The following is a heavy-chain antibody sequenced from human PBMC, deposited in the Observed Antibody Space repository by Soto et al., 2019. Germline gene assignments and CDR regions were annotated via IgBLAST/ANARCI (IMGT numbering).Heavy chain of an antibody. CDR2: INHSGST. D-gene: IGHD2-15*01. Sequence: PSETLSLTCAVYGGSFSGYYWSWIRQPPGKGLEWIGEINHSGSTNYNPSLKSRVTISVDTSKNRFSLKLSSVTAADTAVYYCARGVRDIVVVVAATETFDYWGQGTLVTVSS. J-gene: IGHJ4*02. V-gene: IGHV4-34*01. CDR3: ARGVRDIVVVVAATETFDY. CDR1: GGSFSGYY.